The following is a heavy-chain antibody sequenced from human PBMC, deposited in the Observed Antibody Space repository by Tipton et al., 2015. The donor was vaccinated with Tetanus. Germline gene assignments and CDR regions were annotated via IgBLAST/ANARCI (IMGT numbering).Heavy chain of an antibody. CDR1: GFTFSDYW. Sequence: SLRLSCAASGFTFSDYWMTWVRQAPGKGLEWVANIKQDGSGTSYVDSVKGRFTVSRDNAKNSLSLQMNSLRAEDTAVYYCARGGRDAYNNPLGAFDVWGRGTTVTVSS. J-gene: IGHJ3*01. V-gene: IGHV3-7*01. D-gene: IGHD5-24*01. CDR2: IKQDGSGT. CDR3: ARGGRDAYNNPLGAFDV.